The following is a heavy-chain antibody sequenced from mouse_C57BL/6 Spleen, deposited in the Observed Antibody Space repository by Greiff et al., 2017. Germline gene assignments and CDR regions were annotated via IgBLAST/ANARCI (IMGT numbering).Heavy chain of an antibody. V-gene: IGHV1-81*01. Sequence: QVQLQQSGAELARPGASVKLSCKASGYTFTSYGISWVKQRTGQGLEWIGEIYPRSGNTYYNEKFKGKATLTADKSSSTAYMELRSLTSEDSAVYFCATTVVDPSYFDYWGQGTTLTVSS. CDR3: ATTVVDPSYFDY. D-gene: IGHD1-1*01. CDR1: GYTFTSYG. CDR2: IYPRSGNT. J-gene: IGHJ2*01.